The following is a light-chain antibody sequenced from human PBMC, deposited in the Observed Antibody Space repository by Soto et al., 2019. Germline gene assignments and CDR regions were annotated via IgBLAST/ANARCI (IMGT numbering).Light chain of an antibody. V-gene: IGKV3-20*01. CDR3: QQYGSSNPST. CDR2: GAS. Sequence: VMFAQSAGTPSFSGGEIATLSFTAIYSFSSTYLAWCQQKPGQAPRLLIYGASSRATGIPDRFSGSGSGTDFTLTISRLEPEDFAVYYCQQYGSSNPSTFGGGTKVDIK. J-gene: IGKJ4*01. CDR1: YSFSSTY.